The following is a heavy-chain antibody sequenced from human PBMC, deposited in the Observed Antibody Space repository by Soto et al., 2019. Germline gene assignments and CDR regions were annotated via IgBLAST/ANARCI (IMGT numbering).Heavy chain of an antibody. CDR1: GYTFTSYD. CDR2: MNPNSGNT. V-gene: IGHV1-8*01. Sequence: QVQLVQSGAEVKKPGASVKVSCKASGYTFTSYDINWVRQATGQGLEWMGWMNPNSGNTGYAQRFQGRVTMTTNTSISTAYMKLNSLRSEDTAVYYCARELTSRAVDYWGQGTLVTVSS. CDR3: ARELTSRAVDY. J-gene: IGHJ4*02. D-gene: IGHD3-16*01.